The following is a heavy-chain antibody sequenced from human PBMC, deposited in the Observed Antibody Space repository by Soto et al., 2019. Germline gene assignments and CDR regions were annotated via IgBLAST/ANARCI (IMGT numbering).Heavy chain of an antibody. Sequence: GSLRLSCSASGFAFSMFSMHWVRQAPGKGLEYVSGISSNGDSTYYADSVKGRFTISRDNSKNTLYLQMSSLRAVDTAVYYCVHPRSTVQIPPTWGQGTLVTVSS. CDR2: ISSNGDST. J-gene: IGHJ5*02. V-gene: IGHV3-64D*06. CDR3: VHPRSTVQIPPT. CDR1: GFAFSMFS. D-gene: IGHD4-17*01.